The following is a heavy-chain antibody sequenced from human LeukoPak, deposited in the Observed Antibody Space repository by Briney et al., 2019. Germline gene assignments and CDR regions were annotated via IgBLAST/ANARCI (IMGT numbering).Heavy chain of an antibody. CDR3: ASNTIFGVVINDAFDI. Sequence: ASVKVSCKASGYTFTGYYMHWVRQAPGQGLEWMGWINPNSGGTNYAQKFQGRVTMTRDTSISTAYMELSRLRSDDTAVYYCASNTIFGVVINDAFDIWGQGTMVTVSS. CDR1: GYTFTGYY. V-gene: IGHV1-2*02. CDR2: INPNSGGT. J-gene: IGHJ3*02. D-gene: IGHD3-3*01.